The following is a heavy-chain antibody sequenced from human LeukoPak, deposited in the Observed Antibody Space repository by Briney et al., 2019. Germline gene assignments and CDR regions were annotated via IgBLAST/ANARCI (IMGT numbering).Heavy chain of an antibody. J-gene: IGHJ6*02. D-gene: IGHD6-13*01. CDR1: GGSISSSSYY. V-gene: IGHV4-61*02. CDR3: ARGKQQLVLRLYYYYGMDV. Sequence: SETLSLTCTVSGGSISSSSYYWGWIRQPAGKGLEWIGRIYTTGSTNYNPSLKSRVTISVDTSKNQFSLKLSSVTAADTAVYYCARGKQQLVLRLYYYYGMDVWGQGTTVTVSS. CDR2: IYTTGST.